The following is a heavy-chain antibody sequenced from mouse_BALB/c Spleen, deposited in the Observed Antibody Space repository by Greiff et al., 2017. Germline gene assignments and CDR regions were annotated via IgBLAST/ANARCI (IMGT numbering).Heavy chain of an antibody. CDR2: ISSGGSYT. V-gene: IGHV5-6*01. CDR1: GFTFSSYG. Sequence: EVQLVESGGDLVKPGGSLKLSCAASGFTFSSYGMSWVRQTPDKRLEWVATISSGGSYTYYPDSVKGRVTISRDNAKNTLYLQMSSLKSEDTAMYYCARLEDYGSSYEYYAMDYWGQGTSVTVSS. CDR3: ARLEDYGSSYEYYAMDY. J-gene: IGHJ4*01. D-gene: IGHD1-1*01.